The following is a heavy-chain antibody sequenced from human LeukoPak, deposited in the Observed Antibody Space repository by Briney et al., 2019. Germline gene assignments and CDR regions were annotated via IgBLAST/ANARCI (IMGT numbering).Heavy chain of an antibody. CDR1: GFTFNSYA. D-gene: IGHD2-2*01. J-gene: IGHJ4*02. V-gene: IGHV3-23*01. Sequence: GGSLRRSCAASGFTFNSYAMSWVRQAPGKGLEWVSAISGSGGNTYYADSVKGRFTISRDNSKNTLYLQMNSLRAEDTAVYYCAKVVGYCRSTSCHEAKGYFDYWGQGTLVAVSS. CDR2: ISGSGGNT. CDR3: AKVVGYCRSTSCHEAKGYFDY.